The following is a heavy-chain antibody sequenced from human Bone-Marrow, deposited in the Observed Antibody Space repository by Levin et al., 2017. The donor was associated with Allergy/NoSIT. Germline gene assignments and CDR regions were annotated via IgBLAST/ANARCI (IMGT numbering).Heavy chain of an antibody. CDR2: ISWNSEFI. J-gene: IGHJ4*02. CDR1: GFTFDDYA. D-gene: IGHD1-1*01. V-gene: IGHV3-9*01. Sequence: PGGSLRLSCAVSGFTFDDYAMHWVRQAPGKGLEWVSSISWNSEFIGYADSVKGRFTISRDNAKNFLYLQMNSLSTEDTALYYCVKDGRPNWNAWGPGLDYWGQGILVTVSS. CDR3: VKDGRPNWNAWGPGLDY.